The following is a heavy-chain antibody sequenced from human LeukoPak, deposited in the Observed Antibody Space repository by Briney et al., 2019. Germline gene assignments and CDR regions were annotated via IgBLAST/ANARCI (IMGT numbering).Heavy chain of an antibody. J-gene: IGHJ4*02. Sequence: KPGGSLRLSCAASGXTFTNAWVTWVRQAPGKGLEWVGRIKSKADAGTTDYAAPVKGRFTISRDDSKNTLYLQMNSLNTEDTAVYYCATDGGSTGYYGRSDYWGQGTLVTVSS. D-gene: IGHD3-22*01. CDR1: GXTFTNAW. V-gene: IGHV3-15*01. CDR3: ATDGGSTGYYGRSDY. CDR2: IKSKADAGTT.